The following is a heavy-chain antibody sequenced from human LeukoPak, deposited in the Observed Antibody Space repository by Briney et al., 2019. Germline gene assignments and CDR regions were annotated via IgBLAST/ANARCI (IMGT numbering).Heavy chain of an antibody. D-gene: IGHD6-19*01. CDR2: IYSGGST. J-gene: IGHJ4*02. V-gene: IGHV3-53*01. Sequence: GGSLRPSCAASGFTVSSNYMSWVRQAPGKGLEWVSVIYSGGSTYYADSVKGRFTISRDNSKNTLYLQMNSLRAEDTAVYYCARVPQNLAVAGTWFDYWGQGTLVTVSS. CDR1: GFTVSSNY. CDR3: ARVPQNLAVAGTWFDY.